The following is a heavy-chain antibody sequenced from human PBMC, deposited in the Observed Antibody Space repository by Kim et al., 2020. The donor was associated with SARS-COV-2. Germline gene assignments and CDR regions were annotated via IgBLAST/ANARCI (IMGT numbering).Heavy chain of an antibody. D-gene: IGHD4-17*01. CDR3: AKGDGDYVSHFDY. Sequence: YADSVKGRFTIARDNAKNSLYLQMNSLRAEDTALYYCAKGDGDYVSHFDYWGQGTLVTVSS. J-gene: IGHJ4*02. V-gene: IGHV3-9*01.